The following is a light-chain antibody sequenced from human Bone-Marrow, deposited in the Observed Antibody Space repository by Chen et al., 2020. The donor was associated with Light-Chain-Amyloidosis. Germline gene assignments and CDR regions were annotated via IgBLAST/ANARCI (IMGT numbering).Light chain of an antibody. Sequence: IVVTPSPATPSWSPGESATLSCRASQSVSSYLAWYQQQPGQAPRLLIYDASNRATGIPARFSGSGSGTDFTLTISSLEPEDFAVYYCQQRSNWPRTFGQGTKVEIK. V-gene: IGKV3-11*01. CDR2: DAS. CDR3: QQRSNWPRT. CDR1: QSVSSY. J-gene: IGKJ1*01.